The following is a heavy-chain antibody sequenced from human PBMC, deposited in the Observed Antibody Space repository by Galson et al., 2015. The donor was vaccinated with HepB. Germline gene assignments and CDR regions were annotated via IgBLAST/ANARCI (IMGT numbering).Heavy chain of an antibody. CDR3: ARLVVPGNGFDP. Sequence: HSGAEVKKPGESLMISSKGSGSSFTSYWISWVRQMPGKGLVCMGRIDPSDSYTNYSPSFQGHITISADKPISTAYLQWIKLKASDTAMYYCARLVVPGNGFDPWGQGTLVTVSS. CDR1: GSSFTSYW. J-gene: IGHJ5*02. D-gene: IGHD2-2*01. V-gene: IGHV5-10-1*01. CDR2: IDPSDSYT.